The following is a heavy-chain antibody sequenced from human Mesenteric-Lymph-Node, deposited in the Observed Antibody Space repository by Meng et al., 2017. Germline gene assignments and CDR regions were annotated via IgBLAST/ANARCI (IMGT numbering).Heavy chain of an antibody. V-gene: IGHV3-23*01. CDR2: ISAAGYST. J-gene: IGHJ4*02. D-gene: IGHD3-10*01. Sequence: GESLKISCAASGFTFSGSAMTWVRQAPGKGLEWVSGISAAGYSTSYADSVKGRFTISRDNSKNTLSVQMNSLRAEDTAVYYCVRDNGSGSFRPYNFEYWGQGTLVTVSS. CDR3: VRDNGSGSFRPYNFEY. CDR1: GFTFSGSA.